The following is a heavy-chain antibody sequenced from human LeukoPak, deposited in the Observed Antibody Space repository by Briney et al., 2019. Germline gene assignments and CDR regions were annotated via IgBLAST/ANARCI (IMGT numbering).Heavy chain of an antibody. D-gene: IGHD1-26*01. CDR2: INTYNGNT. J-gene: IGHJ4*02. CDR1: GYTFISYG. Sequence: ASVKVSCKASGYTFISYGFSWVRQAPGQGLEWMGWINTYNGNTNYAQKLQGRVTMTTDTSTSTAYMELRSLRSDDTAVYYCARASGILILKYSGSYLNDYWGQGTLVTVSS. V-gene: IGHV1-18*01. CDR3: ARASGILILKYSGSYLNDY.